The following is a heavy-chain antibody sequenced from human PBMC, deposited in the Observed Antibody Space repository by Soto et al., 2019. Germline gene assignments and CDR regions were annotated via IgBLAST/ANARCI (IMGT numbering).Heavy chain of an antibody. CDR1: GGSISSSSYY. CDR2: IYYSGST. D-gene: IGHD2-8*02. J-gene: IGHJ6*02. CDR3: ARTGAARGSPAYYYYGMEV. Sequence: PSETLSLTCTVSGGSISSSSYYWGWIRQPPGKGLEWIGSIYYSGSTYYNPSLKSRVTISVDTSKNQFSLKLSSVTAADTAVYYCARTGAARGSPAYYYYGMEVWGQGTTVTVSS. V-gene: IGHV4-39*01.